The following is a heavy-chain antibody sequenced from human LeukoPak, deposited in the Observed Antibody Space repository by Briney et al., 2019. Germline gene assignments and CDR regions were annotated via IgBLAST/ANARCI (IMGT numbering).Heavy chain of an antibody. V-gene: IGHV3-49*04. CDR1: GFTFSDYA. J-gene: IGHJ6*02. CDR3: TRARCSGGSCYSGYYYYYYGMDV. D-gene: IGHD2-15*01. Sequence: PGGSLRLSCTASGFTFSDYAMTWVRQAPGKGLEWVGFIRSKAYGGTAEYVASVEGRFTISRDDSKSIAYLQMNSLKTEDTAVYYCTRARCSGGSCYSGYYYYYYGMDVWGQGTTVTDSS. CDR2: IRSKAYGGTA.